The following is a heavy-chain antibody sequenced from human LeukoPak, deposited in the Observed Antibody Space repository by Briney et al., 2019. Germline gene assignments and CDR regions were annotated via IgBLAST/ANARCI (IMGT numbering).Heavy chain of an antibody. CDR3: AHDSPGNYGFDF. CDR1: GFSLNTAAVG. CDR2: IYVHDHK. J-gene: IGHJ4*02. D-gene: IGHD3-10*01. V-gene: IGHV2-5*01. Sequence: SAPTLVKPTQTLTLTCSFSGFSLNTAAVGVAWIRQPPGKALEWLALIYVHDHKRYSPSLQSRLTITKGTSKSQVVLTMTSMDPVDTATYYCAHDSPGNYGFDFWGQGTLVTVSS.